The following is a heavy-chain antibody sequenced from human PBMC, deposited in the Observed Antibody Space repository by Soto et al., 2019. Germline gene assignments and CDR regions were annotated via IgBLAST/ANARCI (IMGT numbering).Heavy chain of an antibody. D-gene: IGHD4-17*01. CDR3: ARDPTASYGDSLLFDY. Sequence: EVQLVESGGGLVQPGGSLRLSCAASGFNFRRYWMSWVRQAPGKGLEWVANIKEDGSEQYYVDSVKGRFTIFRDDAKNSLSLQMNSLRAEDTAIYYCARDPTASYGDSLLFDYWGQGTLVIASS. CDR2: IKEDGSEQ. CDR1: GFNFRRYW. V-gene: IGHV3-7*01. J-gene: IGHJ4*02.